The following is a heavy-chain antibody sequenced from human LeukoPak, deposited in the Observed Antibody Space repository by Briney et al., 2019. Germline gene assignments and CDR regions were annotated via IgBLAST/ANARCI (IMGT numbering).Heavy chain of an antibody. D-gene: IGHD2-2*01. CDR3: ARAVVPAAKVYYYYMDV. Sequence: SETLSLTCTVSGGSISSYYWSWIRQPPGKGLEWIWYIYYSGSTNYNPSLKSRVTISVDTSKNQFSLKLSSVTAADTAVYYCARAVVPAAKVYYYYMDVWGKGTTVTVSS. CDR2: IYYSGST. J-gene: IGHJ6*03. CDR1: GGSISSYY. V-gene: IGHV4-59*01.